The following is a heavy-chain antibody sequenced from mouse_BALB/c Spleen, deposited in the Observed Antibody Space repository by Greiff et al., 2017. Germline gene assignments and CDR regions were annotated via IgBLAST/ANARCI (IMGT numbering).Heavy chain of an antibody. Sequence: VQLQQPGAELVKPGASVKISCKASGYSFTGYYMHWVKQSHGKSLEWIGRVNPNNGGTSYNQKFKGKAILTVDKSSSTAYMELRSLTSEVSAVYYCARGEVRDPFDYWGQGTTLTVSS. CDR3: ARGEVRDPFDY. V-gene: IGHV1-26*01. D-gene: IGHD2-14*01. J-gene: IGHJ2*01. CDR2: VNPNNGGT. CDR1: GYSFTGYY.